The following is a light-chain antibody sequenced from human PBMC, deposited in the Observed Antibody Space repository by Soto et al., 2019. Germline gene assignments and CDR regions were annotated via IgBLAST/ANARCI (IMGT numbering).Light chain of an antibody. Sequence: DIQMTQSPSTLSASVGDRVTITCRASQSVDTCFAWYQQKPGKAPHLLIYKASSLETVVPSRFSGSGSVTEFTLTISSLQPDDFASYYWQQFYRSPWTFGQGTKLEIK. V-gene: IGKV1-5*03. CDR1: QSVDTC. CDR3: QQFYRSPWT. J-gene: IGKJ1*01. CDR2: KAS.